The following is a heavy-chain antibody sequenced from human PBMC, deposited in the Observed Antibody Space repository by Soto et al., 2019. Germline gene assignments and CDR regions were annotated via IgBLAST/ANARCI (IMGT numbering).Heavy chain of an antibody. CDR2: INAGNGNT. D-gene: IGHD3-22*01. J-gene: IGHJ6*02. CDR1: GYAFTSCA. CDR3: ARDSSGYYYRDYYYGMDV. Sequence: ASVKVSCKASGYAFTSCAMHWVRQAPGQRLERMGWINAGNGNTKYSQKFQGRVTITRDTSASTAYMELSSLRSEDTAVYYCARDSSGYYYRDYYYGMDVWGQGTTVTVSS. V-gene: IGHV1-3*01.